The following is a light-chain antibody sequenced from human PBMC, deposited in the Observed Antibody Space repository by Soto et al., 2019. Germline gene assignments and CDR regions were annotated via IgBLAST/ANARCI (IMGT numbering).Light chain of an antibody. CDR2: GAS. Sequence: DIQMTQSPSTLSASVGDRVTITCRASQSMSSWLAWYQQKPGKAPKLLIYGASSLESGVPSRFSGSGSGTEFTLTISSLQPDDFATYYCQQYNSYSWTFGQGTKVEVK. CDR1: QSMSSW. J-gene: IGKJ1*01. CDR3: QQYNSYSWT. V-gene: IGKV1-5*01.